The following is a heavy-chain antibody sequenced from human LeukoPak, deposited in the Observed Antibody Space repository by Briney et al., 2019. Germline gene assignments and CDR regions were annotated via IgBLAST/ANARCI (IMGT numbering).Heavy chain of an antibody. J-gene: IGHJ4*02. CDR1: GYTFTSYA. Sequence: ASVNVSCTASGYTFTSYAMNWVRQAPGQGLEWMGWINTNTGNPTYAQGFTGRFVFSLDTSVSTAYLQISSLKAEDTAVYYCARGTSGITFGGVIVFDYWGQGTLVTVSS. D-gene: IGHD3-16*02. CDR3: ARGTSGITFGGVIVFDY. V-gene: IGHV7-4-1*02. CDR2: INTNTGNP.